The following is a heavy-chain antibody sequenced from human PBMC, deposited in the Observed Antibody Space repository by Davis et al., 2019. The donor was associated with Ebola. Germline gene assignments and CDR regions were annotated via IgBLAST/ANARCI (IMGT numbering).Heavy chain of an antibody. CDR2: ISPGNDNT. J-gene: IGHJ4*02. V-gene: IGHV1-3*01. CDR1: GYTFTDYP. CDR3: ARVGWASSYLFDH. Sequence: ASVQVSCKTSGYTFTDYPIHWVRQAPGQGPEWMGWISPGNDNTKYSQKFQDRVTITTDTSASTAYMELSSLTSEDTAVYYCARVGWASSYLFDHWGQGTLVTVSS. D-gene: IGHD6-13*01.